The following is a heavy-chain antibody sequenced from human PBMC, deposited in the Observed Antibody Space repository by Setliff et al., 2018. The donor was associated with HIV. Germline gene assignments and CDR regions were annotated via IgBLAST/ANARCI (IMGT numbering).Heavy chain of an antibody. V-gene: IGHV4-34*01. CDR3: ARGDGDTMVRGVIIPNWFDP. CDR2: INHSGST. D-gene: IGHD3-10*01. J-gene: IGHJ5*02. CDR1: GGSFSAYY. Sequence: SETLSLTCAVYGGSFSAYYWSWIRQPPGKGLEWIGEINHSGSTNYNSSPKSRVTMSVDTSKNQFSLKLSSVTAADTAVYYCARGDGDTMVRGVIIPNWFDPWGQGTLVTVSS.